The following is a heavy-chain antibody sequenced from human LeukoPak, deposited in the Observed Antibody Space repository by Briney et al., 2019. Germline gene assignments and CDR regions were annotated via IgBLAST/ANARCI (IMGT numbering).Heavy chain of an antibody. CDR3: ARGLYYYGSGSYPDHAAQDAFDI. Sequence: SETLSLTCTVSGGSISSYYWSWIRQPPGKGLEWIGYIYYSGSTNYNPSLKSRVTISVDTSKNQFSLKLSSVTAADTAVYYCARGLYYYGSGSYPDHAAQDAFDIWGQGTMVTVSS. CDR1: GGSISSYY. D-gene: IGHD3-10*01. V-gene: IGHV4-59*12. CDR2: IYYSGST. J-gene: IGHJ3*02.